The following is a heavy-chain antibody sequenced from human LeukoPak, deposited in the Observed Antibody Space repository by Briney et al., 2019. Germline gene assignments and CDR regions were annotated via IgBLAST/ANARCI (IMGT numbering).Heavy chain of an antibody. CDR2: ISYDGSRK. CDR3: ARDRDGYNNRVLDY. J-gene: IGHJ4*02. CDR1: GFTFSTYA. Sequence: PGGSLRLSCAASGFTFSTYATHWVRQAPGEGLEWVAVISYDGSRKYYADSVRGRFTISRDNPKNTVYLQMNSLRAEDTAVYYCARDRDGYNNRVLDYWGQGTLVTVSS. D-gene: IGHD5-24*01. V-gene: IGHV3-30-3*01.